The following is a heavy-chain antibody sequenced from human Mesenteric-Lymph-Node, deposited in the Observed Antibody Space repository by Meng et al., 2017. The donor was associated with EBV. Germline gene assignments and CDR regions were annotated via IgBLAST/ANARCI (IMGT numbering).Heavy chain of an antibody. Sequence: VPLQQWGAGLLTPSGTLSLTCDVYGGSFSGYYWSWIRQPPGKGLEWIGEINHSGSTNYNPSLTSRVTISVDTSKNHFSLKLTSVTAADTAVYYCARAFCGGDCSHFDYWGQGTLVTVSS. CDR3: ARAFCGGDCSHFDY. J-gene: IGHJ4*02. CDR1: GGSFSGYY. V-gene: IGHV4-34*01. D-gene: IGHD2-21*01. CDR2: INHSGST.